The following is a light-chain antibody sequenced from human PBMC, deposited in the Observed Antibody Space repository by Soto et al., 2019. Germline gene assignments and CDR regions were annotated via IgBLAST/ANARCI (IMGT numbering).Light chain of an antibody. J-gene: IGKJ1*01. V-gene: IGKV2-30*01. Sequence: DVVMTQSPLSLPVTLGQPAPFSGSSIRSPVNGIGNISLNGFQQRPGKSPRRLIYKVSTRDSGVPDRFSGSGSGTDFTLKISRVEAEDVGVYYCMQGTHWPWTFGQGTKVEIK. CDR2: KVS. CDR3: MQGTHWPWT. CDR1: RSPVNGIGNIS.